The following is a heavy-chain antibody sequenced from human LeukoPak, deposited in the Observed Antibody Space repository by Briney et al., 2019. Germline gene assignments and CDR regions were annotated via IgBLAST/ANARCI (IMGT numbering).Heavy chain of an antibody. D-gene: IGHD4-11*01. V-gene: IGHV3-15*01. CDR3: TTLSNDVLY. Sequence: PGGSLRLYCAASGFTFHNAWMTWVRQAPGKGLEWVGRMKSNRDGGTSDYAAPVKGRFTISRDDSKNTLYLHMNSLRAEDTAVYYCTTLSNDVLYWGQGTLVTVS. CDR2: MKSNRDGGTS. J-gene: IGHJ4*02. CDR1: GFTFHNAW.